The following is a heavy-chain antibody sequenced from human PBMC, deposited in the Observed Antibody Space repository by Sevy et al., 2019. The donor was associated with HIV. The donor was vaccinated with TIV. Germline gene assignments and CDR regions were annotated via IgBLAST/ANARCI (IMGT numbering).Heavy chain of an antibody. CDR3: ARRSTGIVGTHFDY. Sequence: GGSLRLSCKGSGYSFTSYWIGWVRQMPGKGLEWMGIIYPGDSDTRYSPSFQGQVTISADKSIGTAYLQWSSLKASDTAMYYCARRSTGIVGTHFDYWGQGTLVTVSS. D-gene: IGHD1-26*01. V-gene: IGHV5-51*01. CDR2: IYPGDSDT. J-gene: IGHJ4*02. CDR1: GYSFTSYW.